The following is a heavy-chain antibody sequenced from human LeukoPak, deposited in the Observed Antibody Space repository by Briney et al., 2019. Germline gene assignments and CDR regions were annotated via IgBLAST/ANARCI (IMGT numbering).Heavy chain of an antibody. J-gene: IGHJ4*02. CDR1: GGSISTYY. CDR3: ARAFVSGLSSPFDY. Sequence: SETLYLTCTVSGGSISTYYWSWIRQPPGKGLEWIGYISYSGSTNYNPSLKSRVTISVDSSKNQFSLKLSSVTAADTAVYYCARAFVSGLSSPFDYWGQGTLVTVSS. D-gene: IGHD6-19*01. V-gene: IGHV4-59*01. CDR2: ISYSGST.